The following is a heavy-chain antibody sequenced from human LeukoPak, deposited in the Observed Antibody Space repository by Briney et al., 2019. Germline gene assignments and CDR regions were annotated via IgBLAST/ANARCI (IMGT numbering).Heavy chain of an antibody. Sequence: SETLSLTCAGYGVSFSGYYWSWIRQPPGKGLEWIGEINHSGSTNYNPSLMSRATISLDRSKNQFSLTLSSVTAGATAVYYCSGVRRGSGYPRSTYWFDPWGQGTLVTVSS. D-gene: IGHD3-22*01. CDR1: GVSFSGYY. V-gene: IGHV4-34*01. J-gene: IGHJ5*02. CDR3: SGVRRGSGYPRSTYWFDP. CDR2: INHSGST.